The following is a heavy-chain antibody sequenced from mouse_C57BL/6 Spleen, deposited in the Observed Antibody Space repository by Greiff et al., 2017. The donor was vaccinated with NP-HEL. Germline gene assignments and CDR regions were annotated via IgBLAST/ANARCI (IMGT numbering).Heavy chain of an antibody. CDR2: IYPGDGDT. CDR1: GYAFSSYW. Sequence: QVQLQQSGAELVKPGASVKISCKASGYAFSSYWMNWVKQRPGKGLEWIGQIYPGDGDTNYNGKFKGKATLTADKSSSTAYMQLSSLTSEDSAVYFCARRATTVVAPHFDYWGQGTTLTVSS. CDR3: ARRATTVVAPHFDY. D-gene: IGHD1-1*01. J-gene: IGHJ2*01. V-gene: IGHV1-80*01.